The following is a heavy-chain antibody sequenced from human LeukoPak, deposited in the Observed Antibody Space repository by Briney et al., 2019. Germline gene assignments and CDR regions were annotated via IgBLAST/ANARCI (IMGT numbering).Heavy chain of an antibody. J-gene: IGHJ5*02. V-gene: IGHV4-59*12. CDR1: GGSISSYY. CDR3: ARVKPGWFDP. Sequence: SETLSLTCTVSGGSISSYYWSWIRQPPGKGLEWIGYIYYSGSTYYNPSLKSRVTISVDTSKNQFSLMLSSVTAADTAVYYCARVKPGWFDPWGQGTLVTVSS. CDR2: IYYSGST.